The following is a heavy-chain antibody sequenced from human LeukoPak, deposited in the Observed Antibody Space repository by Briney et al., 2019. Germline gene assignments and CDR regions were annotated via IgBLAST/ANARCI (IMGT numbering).Heavy chain of an antibody. CDR3: ASTLYRYGTDYFDY. CDR2: IYTSGST. V-gene: IGHV4-4*07. CDR1: GGSISSYY. Sequence: SETLSLTCTVSGGSISSYYWSWIRQPAGKGLEWIGRIYTSGSTNYNPSLKSRVTMSVDTSKNQFSLKLSSVTAADTAVYYCASTLYRYGTDYFDYWGQGTLVTVSS. D-gene: IGHD5-18*01. J-gene: IGHJ4*02.